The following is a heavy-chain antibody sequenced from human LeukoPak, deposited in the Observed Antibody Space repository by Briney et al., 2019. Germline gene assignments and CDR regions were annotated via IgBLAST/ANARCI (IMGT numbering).Heavy chain of an antibody. D-gene: IGHD6-13*01. Sequence: SVKVSCKASGGTFSSYAISWVRQAPGQGLEWMGGIIPIFGTANYAQKFQGRVTITADESTSTAYMELSSLRSEDTAVYYCAKDRIAAAGTGGDYWGQGTLVTVSS. V-gene: IGHV1-69*13. J-gene: IGHJ4*02. CDR1: GGTFSSYA. CDR3: AKDRIAAAGTGGDY. CDR2: IIPIFGTA.